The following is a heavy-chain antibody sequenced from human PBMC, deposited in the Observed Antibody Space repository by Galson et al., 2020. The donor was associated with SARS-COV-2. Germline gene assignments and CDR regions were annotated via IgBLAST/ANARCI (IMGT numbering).Heavy chain of an antibody. V-gene: IGHV3-30*04. CDR2: ISYDGSNK. J-gene: IGHJ5*02. CDR1: GFTFSSYA. Sequence: GGSLRLSCAASGFTFSSYAMHWVRQAPGKGLEWVAVISYDGSNKYYADSVKGRFTISRDNSKNTLYLQMNSLRAEDMAVYYCARSKGGGYGDVWFDPWGQGTLVTVSS. CDR3: ARSKGGGYGDVWFDP. D-gene: IGHD4-17*01.